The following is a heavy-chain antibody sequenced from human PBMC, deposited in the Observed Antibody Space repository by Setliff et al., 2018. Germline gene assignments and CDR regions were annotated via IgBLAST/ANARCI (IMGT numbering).Heavy chain of an antibody. CDR1: GDSISSSSYY. J-gene: IGHJ6*03. CDR2: IYTSGST. Sequence: SETLSLTCSVSGDSISSSSYYWSWIRQPAGKGLEWIGRIYTSGSTNYNPSLKSRVTMSVDTSKNQFSLKLSSVTAADTAVYYCARGQAGNYYYYMDVWGKGTTVTVSS. CDR3: ARGQAGNYYYYMDV. V-gene: IGHV4-61*02.